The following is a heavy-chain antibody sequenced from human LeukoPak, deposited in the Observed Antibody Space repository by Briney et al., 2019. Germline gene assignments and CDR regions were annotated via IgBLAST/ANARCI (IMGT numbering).Heavy chain of an antibody. D-gene: IGHD5-12*01. CDR1: GFTFSSYS. CDR2: ISSSSSTI. V-gene: IGHV3-48*01. CDR3: ARKMKATTRACDY. J-gene: IGHJ4*02. Sequence: GRSLRLSCAASGFTFSSYSMNWVRQAPGKGLEWVSYISSSSSTIYYADSVKGRFTISRDNAKNSLYLQMNSLRAEDTAVYYCARKMKATTRACDYWGQGTLVTVSS.